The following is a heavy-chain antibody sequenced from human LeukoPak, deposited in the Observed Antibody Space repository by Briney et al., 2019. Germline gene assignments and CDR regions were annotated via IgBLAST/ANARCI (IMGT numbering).Heavy chain of an antibody. CDR3: ARDNGMTSGWYAGRIDYYYGMDV. Sequence: GGSLRLSCAASGFTFSSYAMNWVRQAPGKGLEWVSVIWYDGGNKYYADSLKGRVTISRDNSKNTLFLQMDGLRAEDTAVYYCARDNGMTSGWYAGRIDYYYGMDVWGQGTTVTVSS. CDR1: GFTFSSYA. D-gene: IGHD6-19*01. J-gene: IGHJ6*02. CDR2: IWYDGGNK. V-gene: IGHV3-33*01.